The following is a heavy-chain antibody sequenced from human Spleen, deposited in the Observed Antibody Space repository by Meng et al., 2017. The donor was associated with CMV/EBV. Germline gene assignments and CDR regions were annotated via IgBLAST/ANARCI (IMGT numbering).Heavy chain of an antibody. CDR2: IFSGGTT. J-gene: IGHJ5*02. Sequence: GGSLRLSCAASGFTVTTNYVTWVRQAPGRGLECVSTIFSGGTTYHADSVKGRFTISRDNSKNTLYLQMNSLRADDTAIYYCVKDGHNYGFDHWGQGTLVTVSS. V-gene: IGHV3-53*01. CDR3: VKDGHNYGFDH. D-gene: IGHD5-18*01. CDR1: GFTVTTNY.